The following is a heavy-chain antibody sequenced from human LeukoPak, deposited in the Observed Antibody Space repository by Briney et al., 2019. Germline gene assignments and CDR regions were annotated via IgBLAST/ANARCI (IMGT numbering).Heavy chain of an antibody. D-gene: IGHD1-26*01. Sequence: GGSLRLSCVTSGFNFAGSGFHWVRQAPGKGLEWVAFIRYDAINQYYADSVKGRLTISRDNSKNTLCLQMNSLRAEDTAVYYCARSSSRELLGDAFDIWGQGTMVTVSS. J-gene: IGHJ3*02. CDR1: GFNFAGSG. CDR2: IRYDAINQ. CDR3: ARSSSRELLGDAFDI. V-gene: IGHV3-30*02.